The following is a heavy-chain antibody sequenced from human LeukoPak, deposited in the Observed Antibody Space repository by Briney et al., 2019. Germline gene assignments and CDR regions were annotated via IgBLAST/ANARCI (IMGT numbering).Heavy chain of an antibody. D-gene: IGHD2-2*01. CDR1: GVTFSSYS. CDR2: ITTGTRSTI. V-gene: IGHV3-48*01. J-gene: IGHJ4*02. Sequence: GGSLRHSCAASGVTFSSYSMNWVRQTPGEGLEWVSSITTGTRSTIYYADSVKGRFTISRDKAKNSLYLQMNSLRAEETAVYYCARAATDCSTRCYGLVDYWGQGTLVTVSS. CDR3: ARAATDCSTRCYGLVDY.